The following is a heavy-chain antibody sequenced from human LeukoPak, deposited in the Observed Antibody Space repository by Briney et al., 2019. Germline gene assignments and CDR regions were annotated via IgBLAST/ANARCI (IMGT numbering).Heavy chain of an antibody. J-gene: IGHJ5*02. CDR3: AALNYYDSSGYYSHWFDP. V-gene: IGHV4-30-2*01. D-gene: IGHD3-22*01. Sequence: SETLSLTCAVSGGSISSGGYSWSWIRQPPGKGLEWIGYIYHSGSTYYNPSLKSRVTISVDRSKNQFSLKLSSVTAADTAVYYCAALNYYDSSGYYSHWFDPWGQGTLVTVSS. CDR2: IYHSGST. CDR1: GGSISSGGYS.